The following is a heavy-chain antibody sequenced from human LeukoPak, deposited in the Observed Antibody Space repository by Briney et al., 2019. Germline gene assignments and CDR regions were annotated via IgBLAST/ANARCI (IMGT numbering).Heavy chain of an antibody. D-gene: IGHD3-22*01. CDR2: IYPADSDT. V-gene: IGHV5-51*01. CDR1: VFSFTSNW. J-gene: IGHJ4*02. Sequence: GESLKISCTGSVFSFTSNWIGWVRQMPGKGLEWMGIIYPADSDTRYSPSFQRQVTISADTSINTAYLQWSSLKASDTAMYYCARDIDSRFDSWGQGTLVTVSS. CDR3: ARDIDSRFDS.